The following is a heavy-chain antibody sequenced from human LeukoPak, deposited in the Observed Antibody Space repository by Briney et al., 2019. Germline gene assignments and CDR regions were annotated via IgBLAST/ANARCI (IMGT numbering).Heavy chain of an antibody. J-gene: IGHJ4*02. CDR3: ARGRYGVTMIVVVPRYYFDY. D-gene: IGHD3-22*01. CDR2: INHSGST. V-gene: IGHV4-34*01. CDR1: GGSFSGYY. Sequence: SETLSLTCAVYGGSFSGYYWSWIRPPPGKGLEWIGEINHSGSTNYNPSLKSRVTISVDTSKNQFSLKLSSVTAADTAVYYCARGRYGVTMIVVVPRYYFDYWGQGTLVTVSS.